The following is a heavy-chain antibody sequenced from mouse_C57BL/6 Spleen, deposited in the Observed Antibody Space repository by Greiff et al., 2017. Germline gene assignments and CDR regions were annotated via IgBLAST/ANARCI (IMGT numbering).Heavy chain of an antibody. CDR3: ARDYCSSYGYFDV. J-gene: IGHJ1*03. V-gene: IGHV14-3*01. Sequence: VQLKQSVAELVRPGASVKLSCTASGFNIKNTYMHWVKQRPEQGLEWIGRIDPANGNTKYAPKFQGKATITADTSSNTAYLQLSSLTSADTAIYYCARDYCSSYGYFDVWGTGTTVTVSS. D-gene: IGHD1-1*01. CDR2: IDPANGNT. CDR1: GFNIKNTY.